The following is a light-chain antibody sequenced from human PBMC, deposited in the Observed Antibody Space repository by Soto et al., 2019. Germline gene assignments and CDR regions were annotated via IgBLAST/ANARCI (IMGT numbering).Light chain of an antibody. CDR2: EVS. CDR3: CSYAGSSTVV. CDR1: SSDVGSHNL. V-gene: IGLV2-23*02. Sequence: QSALTQPASVSGSPGQSITISCTGTSSDVGSHNLVSWYQQHPGKAPKLMIYEVSKRPSGVSSRFSGSKSGNTASLTISGLQAEDEADYYCCSYAGSSTVVFGGGTQLTVL. J-gene: IGLJ2*01.